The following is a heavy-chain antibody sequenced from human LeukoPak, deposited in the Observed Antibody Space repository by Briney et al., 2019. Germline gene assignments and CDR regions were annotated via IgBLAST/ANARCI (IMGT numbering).Heavy chain of an antibody. J-gene: IGHJ5*02. D-gene: IGHD2-2*01. V-gene: IGHV3-7*01. CDR2: IKGDGNGN. CDR1: GFSFSSYW. Sequence: GGSLRLSCAASGFSFSSYWMSWVRQAPGKGLEWVADIKGDGNGNNYVDSVKGRFTISRDNAKNSLYLQMNSLRAEDTAVYYCARESWSSLTWGQGTLVTVSS. CDR3: ARESWSSLT.